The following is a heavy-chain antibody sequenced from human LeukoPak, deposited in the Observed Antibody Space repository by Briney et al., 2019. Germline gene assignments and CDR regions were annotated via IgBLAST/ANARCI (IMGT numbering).Heavy chain of an antibody. CDR2: ISGSGGST. Sequence: AGGSLRLSCAASGFTFSSYAMSWVRQAPGKGLEWVSAISGSGGSTYYADSVKGRFTISRDNSKNTLYLQMNSLRAEDTAVYYRAKGDCSSTSCYTDYWGQGTLVTVSS. D-gene: IGHD2-2*02. J-gene: IGHJ4*02. CDR1: GFTFSSYA. V-gene: IGHV3-23*01. CDR3: AKGDCSSTSCYTDY.